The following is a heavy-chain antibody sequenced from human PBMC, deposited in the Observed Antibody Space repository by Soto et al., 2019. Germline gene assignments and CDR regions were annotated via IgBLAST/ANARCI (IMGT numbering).Heavy chain of an antibody. CDR1: GFTFSDYY. CDR3: ARVVRLMLYSDY. D-gene: IGHD2-8*01. CDR2: IGPSSSYT. J-gene: IGHJ4*02. V-gene: IGHV3-11*06. Sequence: GGSLRLSCAASGFTFSDYYMSWIRQAPGKGLEWVSYIGPSSSYTNYADSVKGRFTISRDNTKNSLYLQMNSLRAEDTAVYYCARVVRLMLYSDYWGQGTLVTVSS.